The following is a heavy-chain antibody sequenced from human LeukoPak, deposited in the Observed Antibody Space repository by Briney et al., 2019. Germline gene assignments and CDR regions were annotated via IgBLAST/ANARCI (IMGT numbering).Heavy chain of an antibody. J-gene: IGHJ4*02. Sequence: PGGSLRLSCAASGFTLSSYAMSWVRQAPGKGLEWVSAISGSGGSTYYADSVKGRFTTSRDNSKNTLYLQMNSLRAEDTAVYYCAKVYSSKYYFDYWGQGTLVTVSS. CDR2: ISGSGGST. D-gene: IGHD5-18*01. CDR1: GFTLSSYA. CDR3: AKVYSSKYYFDY. V-gene: IGHV3-23*01.